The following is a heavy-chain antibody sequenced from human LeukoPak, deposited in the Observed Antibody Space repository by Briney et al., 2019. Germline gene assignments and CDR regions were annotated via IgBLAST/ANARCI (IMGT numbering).Heavy chain of an antibody. CDR3: ARVSADYGWFDP. CDR2: INEAGNDK. Sequence: GGSLRLSCAASGFSFSNYWMTWVRQAPGKGLEWVANINEAGNDKYYVDSVTGRFTMSRDNAKNSLYLQMNSLRAEDTAVYYCARVSADYGWFDPWGQGTLVTVSS. V-gene: IGHV3-7*01. CDR1: GFSFSNYW. J-gene: IGHJ5*02. D-gene: IGHD4-17*01.